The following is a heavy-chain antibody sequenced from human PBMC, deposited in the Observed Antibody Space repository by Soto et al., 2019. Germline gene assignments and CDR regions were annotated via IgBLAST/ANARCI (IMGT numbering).Heavy chain of an antibody. CDR1: GFTFSSYA. D-gene: IGHD2-15*01. V-gene: IGHV3-23*01. J-gene: IGHJ3*02. Sequence: GGSLRLSCAASGFTFSSYAMSWVRQAPGKGLEWVSAISGSGGSTYYADSVKGRFTISRDNSKNTLYLQMNSLRAEDTAVYYCAKDQDCSGGSCYSSTLPGAFDIWGQGTMVTVSS. CDR3: AKDQDCSGGSCYSSTLPGAFDI. CDR2: ISGSGGST.